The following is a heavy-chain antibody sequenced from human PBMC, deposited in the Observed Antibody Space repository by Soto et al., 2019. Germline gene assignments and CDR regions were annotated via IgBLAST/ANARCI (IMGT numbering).Heavy chain of an antibody. CDR2: IVVGSGNT. V-gene: IGHV1-58*02. D-gene: IGHD3-22*01. Sequence: GASVKVSCKASGFTFTSSAMQWVRQARGQRLEWIGWIVVGSGNTNYAQKFQERVTITRDMSTSTAYMELSSLRSEDTAVYYCARDATPSETYYYDSSGYYYFRNFDYWGQGTLVTVSS. CDR1: GFTFTSSA. J-gene: IGHJ4*02. CDR3: ARDATPSETYYYDSSGYYYFRNFDY.